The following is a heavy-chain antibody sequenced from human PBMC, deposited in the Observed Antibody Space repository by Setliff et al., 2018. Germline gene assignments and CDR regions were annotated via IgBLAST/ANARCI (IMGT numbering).Heavy chain of an antibody. J-gene: IGHJ3*02. CDR2: IYYSGST. D-gene: IGHD5-18*01. CDR1: GGSITSSSYY. Sequence: PSETLSLTCIVSGGSITSSSYYWGWIRQPPGKGLEWIGSIYYSGSTYYNPSLKSRVTISVDTSNNQFSLKLSYVIAADTAVYYCVRRWQLWSDFDIWGRGTMVTVSS. CDR3: VRRWQLWSDFDI. V-gene: IGHV4-39*01.